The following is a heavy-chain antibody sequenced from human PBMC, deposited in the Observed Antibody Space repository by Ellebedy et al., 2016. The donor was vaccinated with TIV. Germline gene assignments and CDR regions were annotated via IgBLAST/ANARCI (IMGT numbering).Heavy chain of an antibody. V-gene: IGHV3-21*04. CDR3: AKDILDGLWLGGLDY. D-gene: IGHD6-19*01. Sequence: GGSLRLSCAASGFTFSSYSMNWVRQAPGKGLEWVSSISSSSSYIYYADSVKGRFTISRDNAKNSLYLQMNSLRAEDTALYYCAKDILDGLWLGGLDYWGQGTLVTVSS. CDR1: GFTFSSYS. J-gene: IGHJ4*02. CDR2: ISSSSSYI.